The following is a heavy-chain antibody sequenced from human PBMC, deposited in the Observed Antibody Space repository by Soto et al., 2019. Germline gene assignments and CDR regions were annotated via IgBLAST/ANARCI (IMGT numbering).Heavy chain of an antibody. D-gene: IGHD3-9*01. V-gene: IGHV3-23*01. CDR1: GFTFSDYY. J-gene: IGHJ4*02. Sequence: PGGSLRLSCAASGFTFSDYYMSWIRQAPGKGLEWVSAISGSGGSTYYADSVKGRFTISRDNSKNTLYLQMNSLRAEDTAVYYCAKGTHYDILTALTGGAYDYWGQGTLVTVSS. CDR3: AKGTHYDILTALTGGAYDY. CDR2: ISGSGGST.